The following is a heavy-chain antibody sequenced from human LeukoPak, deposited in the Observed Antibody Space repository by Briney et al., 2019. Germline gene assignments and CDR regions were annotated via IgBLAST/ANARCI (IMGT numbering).Heavy chain of an antibody. CDR2: IYYRGTT. D-gene: IGHD2-15*01. V-gene: IGHV4-39*01. CDR3: ARVNTQGVPSP. CDR1: GGSISSSDYY. Sequence: ASETLSLTCTVSGGSISSSDYYWGWIRQPPGKGLEWIASIYYRGTTHYNPSHQSRVTMSVDTSKNQFSLKLSSVTAADTAVYYCARVNTQGVPSPWGQGILVTVSS. J-gene: IGHJ5*02.